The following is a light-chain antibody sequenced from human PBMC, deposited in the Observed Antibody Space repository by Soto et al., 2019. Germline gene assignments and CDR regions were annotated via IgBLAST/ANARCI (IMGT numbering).Light chain of an antibody. CDR3: QHYVNWPLT. CDR1: QGIGNT. J-gene: IGKJ4*01. V-gene: IGKV3-15*01. Sequence: EIVITQSPATLSVSPGEGATLSCRASQGIGNTLAWYQQKPGQTPRLLIFGASIRATGVTARFSGSGSGTDFTLTINSLQSEDFAVYYCQHYVNWPLTFGGGTKVDIK. CDR2: GAS.